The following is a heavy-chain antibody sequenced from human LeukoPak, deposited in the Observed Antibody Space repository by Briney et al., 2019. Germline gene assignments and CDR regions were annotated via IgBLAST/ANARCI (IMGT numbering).Heavy chain of an antibody. D-gene: IGHD1-26*01. J-gene: IGHJ4*02. CDR1: GGSISSYY. V-gene: IGHV4-59*01. CDR3: ARSLGSGGYRMFDY. CDR2: IYYSGST. Sequence: PSETLSLTCTVSGGSISSYYWSWIRQPPGKGLEWIGYIYYSGSTNYNPSLKSRVTISVDTSKNQFSLKLSSVTAADTAVYYCARSLGSGGYRMFDYWGQGTLVTVSS.